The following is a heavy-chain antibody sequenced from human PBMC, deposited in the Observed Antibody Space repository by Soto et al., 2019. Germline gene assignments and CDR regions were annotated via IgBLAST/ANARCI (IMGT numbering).Heavy chain of an antibody. Sequence: GESLKISCAASGFTFSSYSMNWVRQAPGKGLEWVSSISSSSSYIYYADSVKGRFTISRDNAKNSLYLQMNSLRAEDTAVYYCARVHYYGSGSYYNYYYYYGMDVWGQGTTVTVSS. CDR3: ARVHYYGSGSYYNYYYYYGMDV. CDR2: ISSSSSYI. CDR1: GFTFSSYS. D-gene: IGHD3-10*01. J-gene: IGHJ6*02. V-gene: IGHV3-21*01.